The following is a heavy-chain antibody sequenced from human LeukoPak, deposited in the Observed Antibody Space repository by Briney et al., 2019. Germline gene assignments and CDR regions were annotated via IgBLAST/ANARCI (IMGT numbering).Heavy chain of an antibody. V-gene: IGHV3-23*01. D-gene: IGHD1-26*01. J-gene: IGHJ4*02. CDR1: GFTFDDYA. Sequence: GRSLRLSCAASGFTFDDYAMHWVRQAPGKGLEWVSAIGGSGDTPYYADSVKGRFTISRDNSKNTLYLQMNSLRAEDTAVYYCANFRVGAIGDSWGQGTLVTVSS. CDR2: IGGSGDTP. CDR3: ANFRVGAIGDS.